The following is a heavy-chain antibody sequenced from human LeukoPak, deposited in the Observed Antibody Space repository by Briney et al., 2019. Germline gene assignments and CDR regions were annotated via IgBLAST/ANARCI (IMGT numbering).Heavy chain of an antibody. Sequence: SETLSLTCTVYGGSISSYYWSWIRQPAGKGLEWIGRIYTSGSTHYNPSLKSRVTMSVDTSKNQFSLKLGSVTAADTAVYYCARDYYDSSGPQRYYYYYYMDVWGKGTTVTVSS. CDR2: IYTSGST. V-gene: IGHV4-4*07. CDR1: GGSISSYY. CDR3: ARDYYDSSGPQRYYYYYYMDV. D-gene: IGHD3-22*01. J-gene: IGHJ6*03.